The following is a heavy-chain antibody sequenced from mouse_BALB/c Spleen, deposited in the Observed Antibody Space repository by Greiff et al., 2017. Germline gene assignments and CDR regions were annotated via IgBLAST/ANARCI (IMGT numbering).Heavy chain of an antibody. J-gene: IGHJ4*01. D-gene: IGHD1-1*01. CDR1: GYSFTGYF. CDR3: GRYYGSSYGGEYAMDY. Sequence: EVQLQQSGPELVKPGASVKISCKASGYSFTGYFMNWVKQSHGKSLEWIGRINPYNGDTFYNQKFKGKATLTVDKSSSTAHMELLSLTSEDSAVYYCGRYYGSSYGGEYAMDYWGQGTSVTVSS. V-gene: IGHV1-37*01. CDR2: INPYNGDT.